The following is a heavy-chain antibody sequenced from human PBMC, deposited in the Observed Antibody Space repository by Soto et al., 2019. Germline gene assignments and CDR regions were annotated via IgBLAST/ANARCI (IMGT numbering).Heavy chain of an antibody. CDR2: ILYSGTT. D-gene: IGHD1-26*01. V-gene: IGHV4-31*03. J-gene: IGHJ4*02. Sequence: QVQLQESGPGLVKPSQTLSLTCTVSGGSVSSGGYYWSWIRQHPGKGLEWIGYILYSGTTYYHPSLKGRVAISADTSKNQFSLKLSSMNAADTAVYYCARGRGGATYDYWGQGTLVTVSS. CDR3: ARGRGGATYDY. CDR1: GGSVSSGGYY.